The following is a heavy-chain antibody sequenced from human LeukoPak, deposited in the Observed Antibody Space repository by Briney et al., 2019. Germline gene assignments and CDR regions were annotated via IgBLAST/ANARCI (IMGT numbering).Heavy chain of an antibody. J-gene: IGHJ6*02. CDR1: GVSMSACY. CDR3: AGDYGGFEGVMDV. Sequence: PSETLSLTCTVSGVSMSACYWMWIRKPPGKGLKWIGYIHYSGSTNYNPPLRSRVTISVDTSKNQFSLKLSAVTAADTAVYYCAGDYGGFEGVMDVWGQGITVTVSS. V-gene: IGHV4-59*08. D-gene: IGHD4-23*01. CDR2: IHYSGST.